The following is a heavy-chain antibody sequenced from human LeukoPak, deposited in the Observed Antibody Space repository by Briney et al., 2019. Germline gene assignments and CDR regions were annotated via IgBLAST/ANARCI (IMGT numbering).Heavy chain of an antibody. CDR1: GFTVSSSH. V-gene: IGHV3-66*01. CDR3: ARDRSTAMAATNDY. D-gene: IGHD6-19*01. CDR2: IYSGGTT. J-gene: IGHJ4*02. Sequence: GGSLRLSCAASGFTVSSSHMSWVRQAPGKGLECVSIIYSGGTTFYADSVKGRFTISRDNSQNTLYLQMNSLSAEDTAMYYCARDRSTAMAATNDYWGQGTLVTISS.